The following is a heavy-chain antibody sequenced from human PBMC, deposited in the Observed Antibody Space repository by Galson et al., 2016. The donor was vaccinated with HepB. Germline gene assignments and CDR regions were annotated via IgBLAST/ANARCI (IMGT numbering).Heavy chain of an antibody. CDR2: INPSGGTT. CDR3: ARANTVGIYYYGMDV. CDR1: GYTFTSYH. J-gene: IGHJ6*02. V-gene: IGHV1-46*01. D-gene: IGHD1-26*01. Sequence: SVKVSCKASGYTFTSYHIHWVRHAPGQGLEWMGLINPSGGTTTYARKFQDRVSMTRDTSTSTVYMQLSSLRSEDTAVYYCARANTVGIYYYGMDVWGQGTTVTVSS.